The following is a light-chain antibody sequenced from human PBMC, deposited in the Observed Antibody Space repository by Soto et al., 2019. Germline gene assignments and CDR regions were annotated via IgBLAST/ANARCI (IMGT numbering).Light chain of an antibody. Sequence: ETVLTQSPATLSLSPGERATLSCRASQSVSSYLAWYQQKPGQAPRLLIYDASNRATGIPARFSGSGSGTEFTLTISSLQPDDFATYYCQQYNHYSGLTFGGGTKVDIK. V-gene: IGKV3-11*01. CDR1: QSVSSY. CDR3: QQYNHYSGLT. CDR2: DAS. J-gene: IGKJ4*01.